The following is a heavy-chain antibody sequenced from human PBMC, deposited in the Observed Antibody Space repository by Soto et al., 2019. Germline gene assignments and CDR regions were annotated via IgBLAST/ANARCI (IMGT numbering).Heavy chain of an antibody. CDR1: GFTFSSYA. CDR3: AKGYYYYDSSGYYYFDY. J-gene: IGHJ4*02. Sequence: GGSLRLSCAASGFTFSSYAMSWVRQAPGKGLEWVSAISGSGGSTYYADSVKGRFTISRDNSKNTLYLQMNSLRAEDTAVYYCAKGYYYYDSSGYYYFDYWGQGTLVTVSS. D-gene: IGHD3-22*01. V-gene: IGHV3-23*01. CDR2: ISGSGGST.